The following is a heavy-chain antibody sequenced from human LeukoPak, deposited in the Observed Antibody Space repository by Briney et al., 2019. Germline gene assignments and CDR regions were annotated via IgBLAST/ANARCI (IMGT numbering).Heavy chain of an antibody. CDR2: IYHSGST. Sequence: SETLSLTCTVSGYSISSGYYWGWIRQPPGKGLEWIGSIYHSGSTYYNPSLKSRVTISVDTSKNQFSLKLSSVTAADTAVYYCAREGFYGANSGGYFDYWGQGTLVTVSS. J-gene: IGHJ4*02. D-gene: IGHD4-23*01. CDR1: GYSISSGYY. V-gene: IGHV4-38-2*02. CDR3: AREGFYGANSGGYFDY.